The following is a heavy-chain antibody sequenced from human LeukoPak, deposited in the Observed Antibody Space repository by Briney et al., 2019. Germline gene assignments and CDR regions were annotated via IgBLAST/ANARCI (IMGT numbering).Heavy chain of an antibody. CDR2: IYYSGST. V-gene: IGHV4-39*07. CDR3: ARDLASTYGSGSYYTPSHFDY. D-gene: IGHD3-10*01. CDR1: GYSISSSSYY. Sequence: SETLSLTCTVSGYSISSSSYYWGWIRQPPGKGLEWIGSIYYSGSTYYNPSLKSRVTISVDTSKNRFSLKLSSVTAADTAVYYCARDLASTYGSGSYYTPSHFDYWGQGTLVTVSS. J-gene: IGHJ4*02.